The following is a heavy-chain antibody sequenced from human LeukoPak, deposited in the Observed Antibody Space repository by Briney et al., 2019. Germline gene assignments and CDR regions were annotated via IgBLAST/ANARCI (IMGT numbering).Heavy chain of an antibody. J-gene: IGHJ4*02. CDR3: AKAVVIVPTATPIAY. CDR1: GFTVSSNY. D-gene: IGHD2-2*01. Sequence: GGSLRLSCAASGFTVSSNYMSWVRQAPGKGLEWVSVIYSGGSTYYADYVKGRFTISRDNSKNTLYIQMNSLRAEETAVYYCAKAVVIVPTATPIAYGGQGTLVTVSS. CDR2: IYSGGST. V-gene: IGHV3-53*01.